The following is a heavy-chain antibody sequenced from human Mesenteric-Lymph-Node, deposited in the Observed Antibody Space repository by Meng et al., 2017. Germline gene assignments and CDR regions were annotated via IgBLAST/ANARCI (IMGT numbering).Heavy chain of an antibody. CDR2: INPNSGGT. V-gene: IGHV1-2*02. J-gene: IGHJ3*02. D-gene: IGHD3-9*01. CDR3: ATDILKGYRYRGDSFDI. Sequence: ASVKVSCKASGYTFSDYGISWVRQAPGQGLEWMGWINPNSGGTNYAQKFQGRVTMTRDTSIATAYMELSRLRSDDTAVYYCATDILKGYRYRGDSFDIWGQGTMVTVSS. CDR1: GYTFSDYG.